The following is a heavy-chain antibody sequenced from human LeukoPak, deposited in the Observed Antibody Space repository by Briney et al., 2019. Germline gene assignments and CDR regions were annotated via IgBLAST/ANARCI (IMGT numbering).Heavy chain of an antibody. CDR3: AKEGQEEFDVTHIDY. CDR2: ISGSGGST. J-gene: IGHJ4*02. V-gene: IGHV3-23*01. CDR1: GFTFRNYA. D-gene: IGHD3-9*01. Sequence: GGSLRLSCAASGFTFRNYAMGWVRQAPGKGLEWVSVISGSGGSTFYADSVKGRFTISRDNSKNTLYLQMNSLRAEDTAVYYCAKEGQEEFDVTHIDYWGQGTLVTVFS.